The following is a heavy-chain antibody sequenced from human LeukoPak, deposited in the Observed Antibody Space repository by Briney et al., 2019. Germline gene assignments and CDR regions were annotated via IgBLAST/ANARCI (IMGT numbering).Heavy chain of an antibody. CDR1: GYTFRNFW. Sequence: PGESLKISCEGSGYTFRNFWIGWVRQMPGKGLEWMGIIYPGDSDTRYSPSFQGQVRISVDKSINTAHLQWSSLKASDSAMYYCARGGNLYFDFWGQGTLVTVSS. CDR2: IYPGDSDT. D-gene: IGHD6-25*01. J-gene: IGHJ4*02. V-gene: IGHV5-51*01. CDR3: ARGGNLYFDF.